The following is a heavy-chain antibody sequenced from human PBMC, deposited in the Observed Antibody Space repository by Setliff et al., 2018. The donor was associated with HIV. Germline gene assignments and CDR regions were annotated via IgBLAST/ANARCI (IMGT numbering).Heavy chain of an antibody. CDR2: IYYSGSI. J-gene: IGHJ4*02. Sequence: SETLSLTCTVSGGSISSHYWSWIRQSPGKELEWIGSIYYSGSISYNPSLKSRVSISVDTSKKQFSLKLSSVTAADTAVYYCARFFAGDFDYWGQGTLVTVSS. CDR3: ARFFAGDFDY. D-gene: IGHD3-3*01. V-gene: IGHV4-59*11. CDR1: GGSISSHY.